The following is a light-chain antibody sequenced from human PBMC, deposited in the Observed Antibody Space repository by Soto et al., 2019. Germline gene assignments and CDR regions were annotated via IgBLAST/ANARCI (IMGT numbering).Light chain of an antibody. Sequence: DIQMTQSPSTLSASVGDSVTITCRASQSISSWLAWYQQKPGKAPNLLIYKASSLEGGVPSRFSGSGSGTEFTLTISGLQPDDFATYYCQQYYTYTYTFGQGTKLEIK. CDR1: QSISSW. J-gene: IGKJ2*01. CDR2: KAS. V-gene: IGKV1-5*03. CDR3: QQYYTYTYT.